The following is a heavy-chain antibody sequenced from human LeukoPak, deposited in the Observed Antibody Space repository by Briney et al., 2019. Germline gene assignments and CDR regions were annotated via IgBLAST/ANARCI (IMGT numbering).Heavy chain of an antibody. V-gene: IGHV3-23*01. CDR2: ISGSGGSS. D-gene: IGHD6-13*01. J-gene: IGHJ4*02. CDR3: AKAPGIAAAVFAY. CDR1: GFTFSSYA. Sequence: PGGSLRLSCAASGFTFSSYAMSWVRQAPGKGLEWVSTISGSGGSSYYADSVKGRFTISRDNSKNTLYLQMNSLRAEDTAVYYCAKAPGIAAAVFAYWGQGTLVTVSS.